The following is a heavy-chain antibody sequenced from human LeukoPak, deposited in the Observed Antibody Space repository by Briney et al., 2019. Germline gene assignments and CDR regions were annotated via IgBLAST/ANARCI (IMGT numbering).Heavy chain of an antibody. CDR3: VKRFGEYSEGGFEI. CDR1: GFTFSNYG. Sequence: PGWSLILSCAASGFTFSNYGMHWVRQAPDKRLEWVALISYDATNKYYAYSVKGRFSISRDNSKNTLYLQVNRLTPDDTEKYYCVKRFGEYSEGGFEIWGQGTMVAVSS. CDR2: ISYDATNK. J-gene: IGHJ3*02. D-gene: IGHD3-10*01. V-gene: IGHV3-30*18.